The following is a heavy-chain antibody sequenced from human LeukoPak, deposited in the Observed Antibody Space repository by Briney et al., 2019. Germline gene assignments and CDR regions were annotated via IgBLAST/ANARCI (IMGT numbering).Heavy chain of an antibody. CDR3: AREGYYDFWRADDAGYYYSYIDG. D-gene: IGHD3-3*01. CDR2: TRNKANSYTT. CDR1: GFTFSDHY. Sequence: GRSLRLSCAASGFTFSDHYMDWVRQAPGKGLEWVGRTRNKANSYTTEYAASVKGRFTISRDDSKNSLYLQMNSLKTEDTAVYYCAREGYYDFWRADDAGYYYSYIDGLVKATTVTVSS. V-gene: IGHV3-72*01. J-gene: IGHJ6*03.